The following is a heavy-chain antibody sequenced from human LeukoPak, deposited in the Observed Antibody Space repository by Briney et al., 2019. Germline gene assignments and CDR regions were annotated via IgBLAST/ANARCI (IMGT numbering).Heavy chain of an antibody. J-gene: IGHJ4*02. CDR1: GYTFTGYY. CDR2: INPNSGGT. CDR3: ARDRDILTGSGYYFDY. V-gene: IGHV1-2*06. Sequence: ASVKVSCKASGYTFTGYYMHWVRQAPGQGLEWMGLINPNSGGTNCAQKFQGRVTMTRDTSISTAYMELSRLRSDDTAVYYCARDRDILTGSGYYFDYWGQGTLVTVSS. D-gene: IGHD3-9*01.